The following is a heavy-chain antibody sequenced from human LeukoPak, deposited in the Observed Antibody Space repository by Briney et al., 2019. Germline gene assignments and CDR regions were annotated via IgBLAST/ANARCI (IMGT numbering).Heavy chain of an antibody. CDR3: AREEQVARGMDV. Sequence: ASVKVSCKASGYTFTTYGVRWVRQAPGQGLEWMGWISAYNGNRNYAQKFQGRVTMTTDTSTSTAYMELRSLRSDDTAIYYCAREEQVARGMDVWGQGTTVTVSS. CDR1: GYTFTTYG. CDR2: ISAYNGNR. V-gene: IGHV1-18*01. J-gene: IGHJ6*02. D-gene: IGHD6-6*01.